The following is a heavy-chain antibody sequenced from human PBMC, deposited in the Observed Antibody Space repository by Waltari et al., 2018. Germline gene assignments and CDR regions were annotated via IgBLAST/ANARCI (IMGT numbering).Heavy chain of an antibody. CDR3: ARQRITGTTGY. V-gene: IGHV4-38-2*01. D-gene: IGHD1-7*01. Sequence: QVQLQESGPGLVKPSETLSLTCAVSGYSISSGYYWRWIRQPPGKGLEWIGSIYHSGSTYYNPSLKSRVTISVDTSKNQFSLKLSSVTAADTAVYYCARQRITGTTGYWGQGTLVTVSS. CDR1: GYSISSGYY. CDR2: IYHSGST. J-gene: IGHJ4*02.